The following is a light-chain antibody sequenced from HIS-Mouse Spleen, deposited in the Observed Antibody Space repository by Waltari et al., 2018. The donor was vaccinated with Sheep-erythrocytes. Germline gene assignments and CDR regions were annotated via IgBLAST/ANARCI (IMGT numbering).Light chain of an antibody. CDR2: QDS. CDR1: KLGDKY. V-gene: IGLV3-1*01. J-gene: IGLJ3*02. Sequence: YELTQPPSVSVSPGQTASITCSGDKLGDKYACWYQQKPGQSPVLVIYQDSKRPSGIPERFSGSNSGHTATLTISGTQAMDEADYYCQAWDSSTAWVFGGGTKLTVL. CDR3: QAWDSSTAWV.